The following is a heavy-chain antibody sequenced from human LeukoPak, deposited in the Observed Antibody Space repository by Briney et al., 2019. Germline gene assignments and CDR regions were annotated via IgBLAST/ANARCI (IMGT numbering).Heavy chain of an antibody. J-gene: IGHJ6*03. CDR3: ARDPTRITIFGVVPQYMDV. CDR2: IIPIFGTA. CDR1: GGTFSSYA. V-gene: IGHV1-69*01. D-gene: IGHD3-3*01. Sequence: SVKVSCKASGGTFSSYAISWVRLAPGQGLEWMGGIIPIFGTANYAQKFQGRVTITADESTSTAYMELSSLRSEDTAVYYCARDPTRITIFGVVPQYMDVWGKGTTVTVSS.